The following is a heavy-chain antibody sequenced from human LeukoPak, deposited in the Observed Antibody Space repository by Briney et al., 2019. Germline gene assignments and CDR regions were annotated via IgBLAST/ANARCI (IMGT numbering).Heavy chain of an antibody. CDR2: IYYSGST. J-gene: IGHJ4*02. V-gene: IGHV4-39*01. CDR3: ASGPDVLRYFDFLDY. Sequence: SETLSLTCTVSGGSISSSSYYWGWIRQPPGKGLEWIGSIYYSGSTYYNPSLKSRVTISVDTSKNQFSLKLSSVTAADTAVYYCASGPDVLRYFDFLDYWGLGTLVTVSS. D-gene: IGHD3-9*01. CDR1: GGSISSSSYY.